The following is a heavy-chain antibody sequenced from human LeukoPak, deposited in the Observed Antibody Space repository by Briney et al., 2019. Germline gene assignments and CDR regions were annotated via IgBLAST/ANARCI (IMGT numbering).Heavy chain of an antibody. CDR3: ARDPPSVAWEYYFDC. J-gene: IGHJ4*02. D-gene: IGHD6-19*01. CDR2: INPNSGGT. V-gene: IGHV1-2*02. CDR1: GYTFTGYY. Sequence: ASVKVSCKASGYTFTGYYMHWVRQAPGQGLEWMGWINPNSGGTNYAQKFQGRVTMTRDTSISTAYMELSRLRSDDTAVYYCARDPPSVAWEYYFDCWGQGTLVTVSS.